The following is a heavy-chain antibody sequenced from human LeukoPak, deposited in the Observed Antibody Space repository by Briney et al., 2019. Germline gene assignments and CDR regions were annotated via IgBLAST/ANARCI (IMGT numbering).Heavy chain of an antibody. CDR1: GFSFSDYY. CDR2: ISTSGSDT. Sequence: GGSLRLSCAASGFSFSDYYMSWIRQAPGKGLEWLSYISTSGSDTYYADSVKSRFTSSRDNAKNSLYLQMNSLRADDTAVYYCARQIVASGLFDYWGQGTLVTVSS. D-gene: IGHD2/OR15-2a*01. J-gene: IGHJ4*02. CDR3: ARQIVASGLFDY. V-gene: IGHV3-11*01.